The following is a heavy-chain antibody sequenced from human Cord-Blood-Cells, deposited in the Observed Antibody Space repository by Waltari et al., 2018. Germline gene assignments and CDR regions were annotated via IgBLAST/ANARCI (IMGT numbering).Heavy chain of an antibody. V-gene: IGHV4-39*01. CDR1: GGSISSSSYY. CDR2: IYYSGST. CDR3: ARRGHWAHWYFDL. D-gene: IGHD7-27*01. Sequence: QLQLQESGPGLVKPSETLSLTCPVSGGSISSSSYYWGWIRQPPGKGLEWIGSIYYSGSTYYNPSLKSRVTISVDTSKNQFSLKLSSVTAADTAVYYCARRGHWAHWYFDLWGRGTLVTVSS. J-gene: IGHJ2*01.